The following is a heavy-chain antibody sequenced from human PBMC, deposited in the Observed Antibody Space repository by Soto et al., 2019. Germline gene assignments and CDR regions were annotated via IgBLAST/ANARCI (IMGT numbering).Heavy chain of an antibody. CDR1: GFTFSSYG. CDR2: IWFDGSNK. Sequence: QVQLVESGGGVVQPGRSLRLSCAASGFTFSSYGMHWVRQAPGKGLEWVALIWFDGSNKYYADSVKGRFTISRDNSRNTLYLQKNSLSAEDTGIYYCARVGITGTTVRGFDHWGQGTLVTVSS. V-gene: IGHV3-33*01. CDR3: ARVGITGTTVRGFDH. J-gene: IGHJ4*02. D-gene: IGHD1-20*01.